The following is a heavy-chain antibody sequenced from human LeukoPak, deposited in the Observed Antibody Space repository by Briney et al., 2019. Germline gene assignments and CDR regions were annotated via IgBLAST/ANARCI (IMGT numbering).Heavy chain of an antibody. J-gene: IGHJ4*02. CDR3: AFGVSGLFY. D-gene: IGHD3-3*01. CDR1: GGSISSHY. CDR2: INHSGST. V-gene: IGHV4-34*01. Sequence: SETLTLTCTVSGGSISSHYWTWIRQSPGKGLEWIGEINHSGSTNYNPSLKSRVTISVDTSKNQFSLKLSSVTAADTAVYYCAFGVSGLFYWGQGTLVTVSS.